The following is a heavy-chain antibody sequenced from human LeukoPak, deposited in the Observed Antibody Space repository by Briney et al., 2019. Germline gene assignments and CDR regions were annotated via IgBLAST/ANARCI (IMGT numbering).Heavy chain of an antibody. J-gene: IGHJ4*02. V-gene: IGHV3-23*01. CDR2: ISGSGGST. D-gene: IGHD3-22*01. CDR3: AKDMIVVVIKGLFDY. Sequence: GGSLRLSCAASGFTFSSYAMSWVRQAPGKGLEWVSAISGSGGSTYYADSVKGRFTISRDNPKNTLYLQMNSLRAEDTAVYYCAKDMIVVVIKGLFDYWGQGTLVTVSS. CDR1: GFTFSSYA.